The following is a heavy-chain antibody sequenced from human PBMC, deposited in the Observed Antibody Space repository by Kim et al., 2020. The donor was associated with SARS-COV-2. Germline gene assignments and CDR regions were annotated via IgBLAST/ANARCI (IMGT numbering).Heavy chain of an antibody. V-gene: IGHV3-23*01. J-gene: IGHJ4*01. D-gene: IGHD5-18*01. CDR3: AKKALPSANKPPLCDY. CDR1: GFTFKLWA. Sequence: GGSLRLSCEASGFTFKLWAMIWVRQAPGKGLEWVSEISGGSEKTHYADSVKGRFIISRDNSKNTLYLQMHNLGADDTAIYYCAKKALPSANKPPLCDYWG. CDR2: ISGGSEKT.